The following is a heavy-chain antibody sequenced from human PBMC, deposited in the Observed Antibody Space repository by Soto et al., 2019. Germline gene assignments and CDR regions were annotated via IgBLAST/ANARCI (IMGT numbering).Heavy chain of an antibody. D-gene: IGHD3-3*01. CDR1: GYTFTSYG. V-gene: IGHV1-18*01. CDR3: ARGLGYYDFWSGPEGRYYGMDV. CDR2: ISAYNGNT. J-gene: IGHJ6*02. Sequence: ASVKVSCKASGYTFTSYGISWVRQAPGQGLEWMGWISAYNGNTSYAQKLQGRVTMTTDTSTSTAYMELRSLRSDDTAVYYCARGLGYYDFWSGPEGRYYGMDVWGQGTTVTVSS.